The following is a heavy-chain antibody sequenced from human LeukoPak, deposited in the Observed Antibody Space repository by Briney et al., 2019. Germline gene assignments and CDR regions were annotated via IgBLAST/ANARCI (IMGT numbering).Heavy chain of an antibody. CDR3: ARDLDLFGGVYYYYGMDV. J-gene: IGHJ6*02. CDR1: GFTFSSYG. D-gene: IGHD3-16*01. Sequence: PGRSLRLSCAASGFTFSSYGMHWVRQAPGKGLEWVAVIWYDGSNKYYADSVKGRFTISRDNSKNTLYLQMNSLRAEDTAVYYCARDLDLFGGVYYYYGMDVWGQGTTVTVSS. V-gene: IGHV3-33*01. CDR2: IWYDGSNK.